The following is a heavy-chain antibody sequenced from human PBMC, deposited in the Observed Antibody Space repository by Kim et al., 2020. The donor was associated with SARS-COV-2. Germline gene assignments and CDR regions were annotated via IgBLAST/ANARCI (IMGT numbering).Heavy chain of an antibody. CDR3: ARVGPLTVDIWQWLVFSRPGDY. V-gene: IGHV1-18*04. CDR2: ISAYNGNT. J-gene: IGHJ4*02. CDR1: GYTFTSYG. Sequence: ASVKVSCKASGYTFTSYGISWVRQAPGQGLEWMGWISAYNGNTNYAQKLQGRVTMTTDTSTSTAYMELRSLRSDDTAVYYCARVGPLTVDIWQWLVFSRPGDYWGQGTLVTVSS. D-gene: IGHD6-19*01.